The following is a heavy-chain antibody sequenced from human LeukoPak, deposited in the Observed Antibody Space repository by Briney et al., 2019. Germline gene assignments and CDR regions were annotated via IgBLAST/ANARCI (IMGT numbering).Heavy chain of an antibody. CDR2: ISYDGSNK. Sequence: GGSLRLSCAASGFTFSSYAMHWVRQAPGKGLEWVAVISYDGSNKYYADSVKGRFTVSRDNSKNTLYLQMNSLRAEDTAVYYCAKDGAPYYYDSSGYYPYYYYYMDVWGKGTTVTISS. CDR3: AKDGAPYYYDSSGYYPYYYYYMDV. V-gene: IGHV3-30*04. J-gene: IGHJ6*03. D-gene: IGHD3-22*01. CDR1: GFTFSSYA.